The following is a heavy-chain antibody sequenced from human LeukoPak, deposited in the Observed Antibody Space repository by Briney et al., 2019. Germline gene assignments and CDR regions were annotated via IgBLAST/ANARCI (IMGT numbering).Heavy chain of an antibody. D-gene: IGHD1-26*01. J-gene: IGHJ4*02. CDR3: ARVPGGSYSAFDY. V-gene: IGHV1-46*01. Sequence: ASVKVSCKASGYTFTSYYMHWVRQAPGQGLEWMGIINPSGGSTSYAQKFQGRVTMTRDMSTSTVYMELRSLRSDDTAVYYCARVPGGSYSAFDYWGQGTLVTVSS. CDR2: INPSGGST. CDR1: GYTFTSYY.